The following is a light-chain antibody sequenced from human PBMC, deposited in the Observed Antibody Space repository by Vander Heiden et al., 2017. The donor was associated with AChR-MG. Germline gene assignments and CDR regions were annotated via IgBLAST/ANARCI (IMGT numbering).Light chain of an antibody. CDR1: RSDVGSYNL. CDR2: EVS. Sequence: QSALTQLAPVAGSPGQSLTISCTGTRSDVGSYNLVSCYQQHPGKAPKLMIYEVSKRPSGVSNRFSGSKSGNTASLTISGLQAEDEADYYCCSYAGSSTVVFGGGTKLTVL. V-gene: IGLV2-23*02. CDR3: CSYAGSSTVV. J-gene: IGLJ2*01.